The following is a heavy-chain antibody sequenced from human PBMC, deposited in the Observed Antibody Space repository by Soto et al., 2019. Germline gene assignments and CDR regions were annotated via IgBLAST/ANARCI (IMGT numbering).Heavy chain of an antibody. CDR1: GFTFSMYS. D-gene: IGHD2-21*02. CDR2: IPQDGVDG. V-gene: IGHV3-7*03. CDR3: ARDHLILPAHDFFYGSDV. Sequence: GGSLRLSCEVSGFTFSMYSMSWVRQSPGKGLEWVAKIPQDGVDGHYADSVEGRFTISRDNGKNSLYLQLNNLRAEDTAVYYCARDHLILPAHDFFYGSDVWGRGATVTVSS. J-gene: IGHJ6*02.